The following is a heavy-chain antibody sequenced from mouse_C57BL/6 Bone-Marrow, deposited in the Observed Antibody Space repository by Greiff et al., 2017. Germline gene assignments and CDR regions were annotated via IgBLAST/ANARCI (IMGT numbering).Heavy chain of an antibody. V-gene: IGHV1-54*01. D-gene: IGHD1-1*02. CDR1: GYAFTNYL. Sequence: VKLMESGAELVRPGTSVKVSCKASGYAFTNYLIEWVKQRPGLGLEWIGVINPVSGGTNYNEKFKGKATLTADKSSSTAYMQLSSLTSEDSAVYFCARWWYWGQGTLVTVSA. J-gene: IGHJ3*01. CDR2: INPVSGGT. CDR3: ARWWY.